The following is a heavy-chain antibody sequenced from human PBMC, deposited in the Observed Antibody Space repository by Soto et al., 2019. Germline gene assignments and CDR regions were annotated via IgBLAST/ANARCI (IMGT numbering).Heavy chain of an antibody. CDR1: GGSFSGYY. CDR3: AGGRNSSSAGGDYFDY. J-gene: IGHJ4*02. D-gene: IGHD6-6*01. Sequence: QVQLQQWGAVLLKPSETLSLTCAVYGGSFSGYYWSWIRQPPGKGLEWIGEINHSGSTNYNPSPTSLVTISVDTPKNQFSLNLSSVTAADTAEYYCAGGRNSSSAGGDYFDYWGQGTLVTVSS. CDR2: INHSGST. V-gene: IGHV4-34*01.